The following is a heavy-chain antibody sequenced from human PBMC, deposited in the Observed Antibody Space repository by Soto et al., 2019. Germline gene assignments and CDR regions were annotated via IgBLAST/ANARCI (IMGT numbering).Heavy chain of an antibody. CDR1: GGSIIIRGYY. CDR3: ARNLASHTHYYYGVDV. J-gene: IGHJ6*02. Sequence: PSETLSLTCTVSGGSIIIRGYYWGWIRPPPGKGLEWIGSIYYYGSTNYNPSLKSRVTISIDTSKNQFSLKLTSVTAADKAVYYCARNLASHTHYYYGVDVWGQGTTVTVSS. V-gene: IGHV4-39*01. CDR2: IYYYGST. D-gene: IGHD5-18*01.